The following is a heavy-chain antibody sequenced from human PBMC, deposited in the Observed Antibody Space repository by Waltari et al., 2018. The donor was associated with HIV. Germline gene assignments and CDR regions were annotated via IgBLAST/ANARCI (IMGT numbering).Heavy chain of an antibody. D-gene: IGHD2-15*01. V-gene: IGHV3-64D*06. CDR2: ISNNGHST. Sequence: EVQQVESGGGLGQRGGASRTCCSAPGVVFSSFGMEWVRRDPGKGLEYVSAISNNGHSTYYADSVKGRFTISRDNSKNTLNLQMSSLRAEDTAVYYCVKEGGYCSGGRCYYYGMDVWGQGTTVTVSS. CDR1: GVVFSSFG. J-gene: IGHJ6*02. CDR3: VKEGGYCSGGRCYYYGMDV.